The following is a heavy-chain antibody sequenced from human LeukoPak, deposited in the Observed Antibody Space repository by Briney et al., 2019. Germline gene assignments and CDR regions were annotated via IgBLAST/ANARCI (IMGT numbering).Heavy chain of an antibody. D-gene: IGHD1-7*01. Sequence: GGSLRLSCAASGFTVSTNYMSWVRQVPGKGLEWVSVIYSGGSTYYVDSVKGRFTISRDNSKNTLYLQMNSLRAEDTAVYYCARRRELLRGAFDIWGQGTMVSVSS. CDR3: ARRRELLRGAFDI. J-gene: IGHJ3*02. CDR1: GFTVSTNY. V-gene: IGHV3-53*01. CDR2: IYSGGST.